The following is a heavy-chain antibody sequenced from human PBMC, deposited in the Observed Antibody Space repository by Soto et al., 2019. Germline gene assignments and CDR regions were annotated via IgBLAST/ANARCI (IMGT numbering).Heavy chain of an antibody. CDR2: IYSGGST. CDR1: GFTFSSYA. V-gene: IGHV3-23*03. CDR3: ARGPNWNPGLYYGMDV. D-gene: IGHD1-1*01. J-gene: IGHJ6*02. Sequence: EVQLLESGGGLVQPGGSLRLSCTASGFTFSSYAMSWVRQAPGKGLEWVSVIYSGGSTYYADSVKGRFTISRDNSKNTLYLQMNSLRAEDTAVYYCARGPNWNPGLYYGMDVWGQGTTVTVSS.